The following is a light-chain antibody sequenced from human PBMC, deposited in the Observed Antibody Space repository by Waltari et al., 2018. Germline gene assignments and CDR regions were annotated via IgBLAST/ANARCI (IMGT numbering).Light chain of an antibody. CDR2: GAS. V-gene: IGKV3-20*01. J-gene: IGKJ1*01. Sequence: LVLTPSPGSLSSSPGERVTLSCRASQSVSRALAWYQQKPGQAPRLLIFGASNRATGIPDRFSGSGSETDFSLTISRLEPEDFAVYYCQHYVRLPATFGRGTKVEIK. CDR3: QHYVRLPAT. CDR1: QSVSRA.